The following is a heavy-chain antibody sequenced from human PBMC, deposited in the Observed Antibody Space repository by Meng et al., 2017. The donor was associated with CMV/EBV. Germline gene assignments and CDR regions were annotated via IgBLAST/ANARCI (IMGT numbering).Heavy chain of an antibody. D-gene: IGHD3-3*01. V-gene: IGHV3-74*01. CDR3: ARRSVPPMYYDFWSGSGGGFDP. J-gene: IGHJ5*02. Sequence: GSLRLSCAASGFTFSSYWMHWVRQAPGKGLVWVSRINSDGSSTSYADSVKGRFTISRDNAKNTLYLQMNSLRAEDTAVYYCARRSVPPMYYDFWSGSGGGFDPWGQGTLVTVSS. CDR2: INSDGSST. CDR1: GFTFSSYW.